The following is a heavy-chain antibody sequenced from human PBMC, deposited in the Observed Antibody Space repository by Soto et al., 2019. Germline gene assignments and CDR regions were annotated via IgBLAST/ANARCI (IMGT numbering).Heavy chain of an antibody. Sequence: ASVKVSCKASGYTFTSYTFSWVRQAPGQGLEWMGWISAYNGNTNYAQKFQGRVAMTTDTSTSTAHMELRTLRSDDTAVYYCAREDLAEYFQHWGQGTLVTVSS. V-gene: IGHV1-18*04. CDR1: GYTFTSYT. CDR2: ISAYNGNT. CDR3: AREDLAEYFQH. J-gene: IGHJ1*01.